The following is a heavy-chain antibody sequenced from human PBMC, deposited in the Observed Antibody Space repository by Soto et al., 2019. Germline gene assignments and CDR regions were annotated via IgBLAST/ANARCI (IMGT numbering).Heavy chain of an antibody. CDR1: GFSLTSHA. CDR3: ARDTPRHDFWSGYSDS. V-gene: IGHV3-23*01. D-gene: IGHD3-3*01. J-gene: IGHJ4*02. Sequence: PGGSLRLSCEASGFSLTSHAMSWVRQAPGMGLEWVSAISRSGDSTYYGASVKGRFIVSRDNSKNIVYLQMKKLRVEDTAVYYCARDTPRHDFWSGYSDSWGQGTL. CDR2: ISRSGDST.